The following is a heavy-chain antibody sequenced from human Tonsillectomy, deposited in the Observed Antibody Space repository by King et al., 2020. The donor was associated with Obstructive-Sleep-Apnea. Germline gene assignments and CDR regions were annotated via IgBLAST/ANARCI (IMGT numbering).Heavy chain of an antibody. CDR3: ARVHYGDYVKYFDY. CDR1: GGSISGYY. V-gene: IGHV4-59*01. J-gene: IGHJ4*02. CDR2: IYYSGST. D-gene: IGHD4-17*01. Sequence: VQLQESGPGLVKPSETLSLTCTVSGGSISGYYWGWIRQPPGKGLEWIGYIYYSGSTIYNPSLKSRVTISVDTSKNQFSLKLISVTAADTAVYFCARVHYGDYVKYFDYWGQGTLVTVSS.